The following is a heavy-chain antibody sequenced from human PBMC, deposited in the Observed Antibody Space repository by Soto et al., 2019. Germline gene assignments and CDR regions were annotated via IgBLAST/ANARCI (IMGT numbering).Heavy chain of an antibody. D-gene: IGHD3-10*01. V-gene: IGHV1-69*08. CDR1: GGTFSSYT. CDR2: IIPILGIA. Sequence: QVQLVQSGAEVKKPGSSVKVSCKASGGTFSSYTISWVRQAPGQGLEWMGRIIPILGIANYAQKFQGRVTITADKSTSTAYMELSSLRSEDTAVYYCARESMARGVNQKNWFDPWGQGTLVTVSS. J-gene: IGHJ5*02. CDR3: ARESMARGVNQKNWFDP.